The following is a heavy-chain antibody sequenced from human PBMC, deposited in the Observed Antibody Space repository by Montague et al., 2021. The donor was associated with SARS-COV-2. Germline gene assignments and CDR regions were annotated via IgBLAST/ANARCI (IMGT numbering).Heavy chain of an antibody. J-gene: IGHJ6*02. V-gene: IGHV4-61*09. CDR3: ARDRPESWRISPGLAGLCATVVHSASGMDV. D-gene: IGHD3-16*01. Sequence: TLSLTCTVSGDSMTSGSHFWTWVRQPAGKGLEWIGHIQTSGTSNYNPSLRHRITLSIDTSRNQFSLELRSVTAADSAVYFCARDRPESWRISPGLAGLCATVVHSASGMDVWGRGTTVIVS. CDR2: IQTSGTS. CDR1: GDSMTSGSHF.